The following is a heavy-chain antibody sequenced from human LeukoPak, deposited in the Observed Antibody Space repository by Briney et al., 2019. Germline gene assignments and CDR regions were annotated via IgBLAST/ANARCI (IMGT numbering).Heavy chain of an antibody. D-gene: IGHD3-22*01. CDR3: VRLRRNSDSSGYYYYYDY. Sequence: PGGSLRRSCAASQFTFSSYSMNWVRQAPGKGLEWVSSINRGATHIYYADSLRGRFIISRDDAKNSLYLQINSLRAEDTAVYYCVRLRRNSDSSGYYYYYDYWGQGTLVTVSS. V-gene: IGHV3-21*01. J-gene: IGHJ4*02. CDR1: QFTFSSYS. CDR2: INRGATHI.